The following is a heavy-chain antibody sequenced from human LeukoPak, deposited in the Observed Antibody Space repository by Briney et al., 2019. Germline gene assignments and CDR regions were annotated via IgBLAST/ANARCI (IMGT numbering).Heavy chain of an antibody. CDR2: IYSGGSA. CDR3: ARDSGYYGMDV. J-gene: IGHJ6*02. V-gene: IGHV3-66*01. Sequence: GGSLRLSCAASGFTVSSNYMSWVRQAPGKGLEWVSVIYSGGSAYYADSVKGRFTISRDNSKNTLYLQMNSLRAEDTAVYYCARDSGYYGMDVWGQGTTVTVSS. CDR1: GFTVSSNY.